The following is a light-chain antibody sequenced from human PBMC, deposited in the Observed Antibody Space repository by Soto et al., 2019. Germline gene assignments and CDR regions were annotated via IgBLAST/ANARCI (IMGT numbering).Light chain of an antibody. CDR2: EVS. Sequence: QSALTQPASVSGSPGQSITISCTGTSSDVGGYNYVSWYQQHPGKAPKLMIYEVSNRPSGVSNRFSGSKSGNMASLTISGLQAEDDADYYCSSYTGSSTPYVFGTGTKLTVL. CDR3: SSYTGSSTPYV. CDR1: SSDVGGYNY. J-gene: IGLJ1*01. V-gene: IGLV2-14*01.